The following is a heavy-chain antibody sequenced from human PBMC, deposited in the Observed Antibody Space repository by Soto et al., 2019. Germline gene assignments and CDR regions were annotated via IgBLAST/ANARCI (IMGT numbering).Heavy chain of an antibody. V-gene: IGHV3-23*01. CDR2: ISRSGDRT. CDR3: AIPFPDKTYYTSGMDV. CDR1: GFTFGDFT. J-gene: IGHJ6*02. D-gene: IGHD3-3*01. Sequence: VQLSQSGGGLVQPGESLSLSCSGSGFTFGDFTMSWIRQSPGKGLEWVCTISRSGDRTFYADSVRGRLTVSRDNSKNALYLQVNSLRADYTDVYYWAIPFPDKTYYTSGMDVWGQGTAVTVSS.